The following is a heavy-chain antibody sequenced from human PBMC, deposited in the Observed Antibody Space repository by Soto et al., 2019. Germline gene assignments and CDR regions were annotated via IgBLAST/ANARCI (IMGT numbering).Heavy chain of an antibody. Sequence: VQLMQSGAEVKKPGSSVKVSCKASVSTFSSHSINWVRQAPGQGLEWMGGIITLFGTSNYAQNFQGRVTITADQSTSTAYMELNSLTSDDTAVYYCAREVGYGDFSAALLDWGQGTLVTVSS. CDR2: IITLFGTS. D-gene: IGHD2-21*02. CDR3: AREVGYGDFSAALLD. CDR1: VSTFSSHS. J-gene: IGHJ4*02. V-gene: IGHV1-69*01.